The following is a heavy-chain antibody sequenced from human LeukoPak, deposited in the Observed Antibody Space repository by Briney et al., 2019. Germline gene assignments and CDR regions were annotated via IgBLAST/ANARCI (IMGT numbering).Heavy chain of an antibody. CDR1: GFNFSRYE. J-gene: IGHJ4*02. V-gene: IGHV3-74*01. Sequence: PGGSRRISCAAPGFNFSRYEMNWVREAPGKGRVGVSCINSDGSSTSYADSVKGRFTISRDNAKNTLYLQMNSLRAEDTAVYYCARGRFLEWLGTFDYWGQGTLVTVSS. CDR2: INSDGSST. CDR3: ARGRFLEWLGTFDY. D-gene: IGHD3-3*01.